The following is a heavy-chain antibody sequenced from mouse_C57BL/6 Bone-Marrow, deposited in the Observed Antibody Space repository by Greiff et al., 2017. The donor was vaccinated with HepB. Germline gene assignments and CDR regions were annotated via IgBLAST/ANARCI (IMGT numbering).Heavy chain of an antibody. J-gene: IGHJ2*01. V-gene: IGHV5-4*03. Sequence: EVKLMESGGGLVKPGGSLKLSCAASGFTFSSYAMSWVRQTPEKRLEWVATISDGGSYTYYPDNVKGRFTISRDNAKNNLYLQMSHLKSEDTAMYYCARVSITTVVAPNYVDYWGQGTTLTVSS. CDR2: ISDGGSYT. CDR1: GFTFSSYA. CDR3: ARVSITTVVAPNYVDY. D-gene: IGHD1-1*01.